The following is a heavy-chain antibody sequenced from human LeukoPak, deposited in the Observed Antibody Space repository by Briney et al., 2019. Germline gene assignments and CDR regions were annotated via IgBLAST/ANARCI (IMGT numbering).Heavy chain of an antibody. Sequence: GGSLRLSCAASGFTFSSYAMHWVRQAPGKGLEWVAVISYDGSNKYYADSVKGRFTISRDNSKNTLYLQMNSLRAEDTAVYYCARGAIFGVVITRSAFDIWGQGTMVTVSS. CDR3: ARGAIFGVVITRSAFDI. CDR2: ISYDGSNK. V-gene: IGHV3-30*04. D-gene: IGHD3-3*01. J-gene: IGHJ3*02. CDR1: GFTFSSYA.